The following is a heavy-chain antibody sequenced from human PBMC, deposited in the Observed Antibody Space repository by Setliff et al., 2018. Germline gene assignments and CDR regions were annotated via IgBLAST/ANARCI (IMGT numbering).Heavy chain of an antibody. CDR1: GYTFTSYY. CDR3: ARDASYNFWSGYRGAFDY. D-gene: IGHD3-3*01. V-gene: IGHV1-46*01. Sequence: ASVKVSCKASGYTFTSYYMRWVRQAPGQGLEWMGIINPSGGSTSYAQKFQGRVTMTRDTSTSTVYMELSSLRSEDTAVYYCARDASYNFWSGYRGAFDYWGQGTLVTVSS. J-gene: IGHJ4*02. CDR2: INPSGGST.